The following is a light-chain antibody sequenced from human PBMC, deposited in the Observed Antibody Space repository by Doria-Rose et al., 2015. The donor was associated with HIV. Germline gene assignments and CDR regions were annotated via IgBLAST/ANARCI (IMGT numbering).Light chain of an antibody. CDR3: HQYGTSWT. V-gene: IGKV3-20*01. CDR2: EES. CDR1: QSFSSTY. J-gene: IGKJ1*01. Sequence: EIVMTQSPGTLSLSPGERATLSCRASQSFSSTYLAWYQQKPGQAPSLLIYEESTRATGIPDRSSASGSGTDFTLTINRLEPEDFALYYCHQYGTSWTFGQGTKVEI.